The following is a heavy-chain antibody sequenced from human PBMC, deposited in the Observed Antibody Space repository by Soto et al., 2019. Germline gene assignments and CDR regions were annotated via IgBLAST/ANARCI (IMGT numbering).Heavy chain of an antibody. V-gene: IGHV3-33*04. J-gene: IGHJ4*02. Sequence: QVQVVESVVGVVQPGRSLRLSCATSGFAFSNFGMHWVRQVPGKGLEWVAVIWHNGKNKEYADYAKGRFTISRDKSKNLLYLEMNSLRVDDTAIYYCARDPGQDEAMDYWGQGTLVTVSS. CDR2: IWHNGKNK. CDR3: ARDPGQDEAMDY. CDR1: GFAFSNFG.